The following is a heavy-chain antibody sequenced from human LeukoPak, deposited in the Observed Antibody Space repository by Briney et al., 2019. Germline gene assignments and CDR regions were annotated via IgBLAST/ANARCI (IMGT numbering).Heavy chain of an antibody. D-gene: IGHD3-16*02. CDR1: GFTFSSYS. CDR3: ARDSNADYVWGSYLNWFDP. V-gene: IGHV3-48*01. Sequence: PGGSLRLSCAASGFTFSSYSMNWVRQAPGKGLEWVSYISSSSSTIYYADSVKGRFTISRDNAKNSLYLQMNGLRAEDTAVYYCARDSNADYVWGSYLNWFDPWGQGTLVTVSS. J-gene: IGHJ5*02. CDR2: ISSSSSTI.